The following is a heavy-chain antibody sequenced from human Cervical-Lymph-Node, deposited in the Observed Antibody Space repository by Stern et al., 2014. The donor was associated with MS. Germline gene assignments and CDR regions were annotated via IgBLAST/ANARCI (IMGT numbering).Heavy chain of an antibody. J-gene: IGHJ6*02. CDR3: ASPVTMTVGAMDV. V-gene: IGHV1-69*01. CDR2: IIPIFGTA. Sequence: VQLVESGAEVKKPGSSVKVSCKASGGTFSSYPINWVRQAPGQGLEWMGGIIPIFGTANYAQRFQRRVTITADESTSTAYMELSSLRSEDTAVYYCASPVTMTVGAMDVWGQGTTVTVSS. CDR1: GGTFSSYP. D-gene: IGHD4-17*01.